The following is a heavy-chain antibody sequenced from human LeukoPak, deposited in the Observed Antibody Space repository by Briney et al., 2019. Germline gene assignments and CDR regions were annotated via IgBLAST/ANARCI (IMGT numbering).Heavy chain of an antibody. D-gene: IGHD3-3*01. CDR3: AKPYNFWSGHWYY. Sequence: PGGSLRLSCAASGFTFSSYAMSWVRQAPGKGLEWVSAISGSGGDTYYADSVKGRFTISRDNSKNTLYLQMNSLGAEDTAIYYCAKPYNFWSGHWYYWGQGTLVTVSS. V-gene: IGHV3-23*01. J-gene: IGHJ4*02. CDR2: ISGSGGDT. CDR1: GFTFSSYA.